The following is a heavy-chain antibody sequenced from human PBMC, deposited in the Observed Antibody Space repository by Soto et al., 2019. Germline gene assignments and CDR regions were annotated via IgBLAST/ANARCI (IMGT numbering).Heavy chain of an antibody. J-gene: IGHJ5*02. D-gene: IGHD3-3*01. V-gene: IGHV4-34*01. CDR3: ARGRTYYDFWSGRNWFDP. CDR2: INHSGST. CDR1: GGSFSGYY. Sequence: QVQLQQWGAGLLKPSETLSLTCAVYGGSFSGYYWSWIRQPPGKGLEWIGEINHSGSTNYNPSLKSRVALSVDTSKNQFSLKLSSVTAADTAVYYCARGRTYYDFWSGRNWFDPWGQGTLVTVSS.